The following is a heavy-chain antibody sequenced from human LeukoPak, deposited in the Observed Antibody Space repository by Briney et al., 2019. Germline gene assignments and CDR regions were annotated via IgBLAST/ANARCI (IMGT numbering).Heavy chain of an antibody. V-gene: IGHV4-59*08. Sequence: SETLSLTCPVSGGSISSYYWSWIRQPPGKGLEWIGYIYYSGSTNYNPSLKSRVTISVDTSKNQFSLKLSSVTAADTAVYYCARRTKGYSYGDYYGMDVWGQGTTVTVSS. J-gene: IGHJ6*02. CDR2: IYYSGST. CDR1: GGSISSYY. CDR3: ARRTKGYSYGDYYGMDV. D-gene: IGHD5-18*01.